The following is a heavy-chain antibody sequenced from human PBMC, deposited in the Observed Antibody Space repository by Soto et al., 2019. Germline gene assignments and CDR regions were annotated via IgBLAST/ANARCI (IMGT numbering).Heavy chain of an antibody. CDR3: AHRILRTVFGLVTTTAIYFDF. Sequence: QITLNESGPTVVKPAETLTLTCTFSGFSLTTSGVGVGWIRQSPGKAPEWLALIYWDDDKRYSASLKSRLTITKDTSKNQVVLTMASVHPADTATYYCAHRILRTVFGLVTTTAIYFDFWGQGTPVVVSS. V-gene: IGHV2-5*02. CDR1: GFSLTTSGVG. D-gene: IGHD3-3*01. CDR2: IYWDDDK. J-gene: IGHJ4*02.